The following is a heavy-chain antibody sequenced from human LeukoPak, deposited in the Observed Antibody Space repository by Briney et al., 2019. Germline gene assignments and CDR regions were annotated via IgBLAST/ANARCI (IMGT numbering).Heavy chain of an antibody. Sequence: RPGGSLRLSCAASGFTFDDYGMSWVRQAPGKGLEWVSGINWNGGSTGYADSVKGRFTISRDNAKNSLYLQMNSLRAEDTAVYYCAREIFLEWLSGGYAFDIWGQGTMVTVSS. D-gene: IGHD3-3*01. CDR1: GFTFDDYG. J-gene: IGHJ3*02. V-gene: IGHV3-20*04. CDR3: AREIFLEWLSGGYAFDI. CDR2: INWNGGST.